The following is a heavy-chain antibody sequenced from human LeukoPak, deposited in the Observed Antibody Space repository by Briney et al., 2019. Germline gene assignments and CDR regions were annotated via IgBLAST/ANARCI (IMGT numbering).Heavy chain of an antibody. D-gene: IGHD6-13*01. CDR2: ISGSGGST. CDR3: ATSGSSSWTYYYYMDV. Sequence: TGGSLRLSCAASGFTFSSYAMSWVRQAPGKGLEWVSAISGSGGSTYYADSVKGRFTISRDNSKNTLYLQMNSLRAEDTAVYYCATSGSSSWTYYYYMDVWGKGTTVTVSS. V-gene: IGHV3-23*01. CDR1: GFTFSSYA. J-gene: IGHJ6*03.